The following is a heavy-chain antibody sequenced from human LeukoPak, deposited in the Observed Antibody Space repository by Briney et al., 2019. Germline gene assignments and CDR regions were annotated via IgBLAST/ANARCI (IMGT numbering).Heavy chain of an antibody. D-gene: IGHD2-2*01. CDR3: ARHTRNRGAVVPAATFDP. CDR1: GGSISSYY. CDR2: IYYSGST. V-gene: IGHV4-59*08. J-gene: IGHJ5*02. Sequence: SETLSLTCTVSGGSISSYYWSWIRQPPGKGLEWIAYIYYSGSTNYNPSLKSRVTISVDTSKNQFSLKLSSVTAADTAVYYCARHTRNRGAVVPAATFDPWGQGTLVTVSS.